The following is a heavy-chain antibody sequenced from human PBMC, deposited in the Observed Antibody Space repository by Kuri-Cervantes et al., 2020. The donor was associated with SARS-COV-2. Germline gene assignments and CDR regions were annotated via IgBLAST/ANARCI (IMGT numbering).Heavy chain of an antibody. CDR2: ISSSSYI. CDR3: ARDLKESKGMDFDY. D-gene: IGHD5-24*01. V-gene: IGHV3-21*01. J-gene: IGHJ4*02. Sequence: LSLTCAASGFTFSSYSMNWVRQAPGKGLEWVSSISSSSYIYYADSVKGRFTISRDNAKNSLYLQMNSLRAEDTAVYYCARDLKESKGMDFDYWGQGTLVTVSS. CDR1: GFTFSSYS.